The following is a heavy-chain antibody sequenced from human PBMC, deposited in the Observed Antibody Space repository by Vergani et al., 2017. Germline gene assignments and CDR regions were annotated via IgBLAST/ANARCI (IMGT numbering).Heavy chain of an antibody. D-gene: IGHD1-26*01. Sequence: QLQLQESGPGLVKPSETLSLTCTVSGGSISSSSYYWGWIRQPPGKGLEWIGSIYYSGSTYYNPSLKTRVTISVDTSQNQFSLKLSSVTAADTAVYYCARVLVGATCDWYFHLWGRGTLVTVSS. CDR3: ARVLVGATCDWYFHL. CDR2: IYYSGST. CDR1: GGSISSSSYY. V-gene: IGHV4-39*07. J-gene: IGHJ2*01.